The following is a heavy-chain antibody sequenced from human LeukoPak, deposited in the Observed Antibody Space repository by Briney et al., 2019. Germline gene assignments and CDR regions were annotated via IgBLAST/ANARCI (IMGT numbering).Heavy chain of an antibody. CDR2: IYYSGST. CDR3: ARYDGEYYFDY. V-gene: IGHV4-59*01. CDR1: GGSISSYY. J-gene: IGHJ4*02. D-gene: IGHD3-10*01. Sequence: SETLSLTCTVSGGSISSYYWSWIRQPPGKGLEWIGYIYYSGSTNYNPSLKSRVTISVDTSKNQFSLKLSSVTAADTAVYYCARYDGEYYFDYWGQGTLVTVSS.